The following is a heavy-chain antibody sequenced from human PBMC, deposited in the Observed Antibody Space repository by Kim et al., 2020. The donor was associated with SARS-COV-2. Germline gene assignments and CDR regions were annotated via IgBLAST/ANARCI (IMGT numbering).Heavy chain of an antibody. Sequence: SETLSLTCAVYGGSFSGYYWSWIRQPPGKGLEWIGEINHSGSTNYNPSLKSRVTISVDTSKNQFSLKLSSVTAADTAVYYCARGVRIYDYVWGSYRYPEYDYWGQGTLVTVSS. CDR2: INHSGST. J-gene: IGHJ4*02. CDR1: GGSFSGYY. V-gene: IGHV4-34*01. CDR3: ARGVRIYDYVWGSYRYPEYDY. D-gene: IGHD3-16*02.